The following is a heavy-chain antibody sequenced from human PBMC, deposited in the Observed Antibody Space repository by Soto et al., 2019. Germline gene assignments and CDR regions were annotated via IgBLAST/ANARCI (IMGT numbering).Heavy chain of an antibody. CDR1: GFTFSSYA. J-gene: IGHJ4*02. Sequence: EVQLLESGGGLVQPGGSLRLSCAASGFTFSSYAMSWVRQAPGKGLEWVSAISGSGGSTYYADSVKGRFTISRDNSKNTLYLQMNSLRAEDTAVYYCAKSGITMIVVVITPVAYFDYWGQGTLVTVSS. CDR2: ISGSGGST. CDR3: AKSGITMIVVVITPVAYFDY. V-gene: IGHV3-23*01. D-gene: IGHD3-22*01.